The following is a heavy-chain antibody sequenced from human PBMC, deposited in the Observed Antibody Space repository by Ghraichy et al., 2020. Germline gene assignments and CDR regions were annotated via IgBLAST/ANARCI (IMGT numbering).Heavy chain of an antibody. J-gene: IGHJ2*01. V-gene: IGHV4-39*01. D-gene: IGHD3-3*01. CDR1: GGSISSSSYY. Sequence: GSLRLSCTVSGGSISSSSYYWGWIRQPPGKGLEWIGSIYYSGSTYYNPSLKSRVTISVDTSKNQFSLKLSSVTAADTAVYYCARQTYYDFWSGYSPGGIFDLWGRGTLVTVSS. CDR2: IYYSGST. CDR3: ARQTYYDFWSGYSPGGIFDL.